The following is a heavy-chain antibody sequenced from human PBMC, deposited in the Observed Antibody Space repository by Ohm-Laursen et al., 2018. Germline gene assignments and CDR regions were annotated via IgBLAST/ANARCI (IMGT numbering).Heavy chain of an antibody. J-gene: IGHJ4*02. V-gene: IGHV3-23*03. CDR3: ATAGPYSGDDY. D-gene: IGHD6-25*01. CDR1: GFTFSSYG. Sequence: GSLRLSCAASGFTFSSYGMSWVRQAPGKGLEWVSVIHSGGNTYYVDSVKGRFTISRDNSKNTLYLQMNSLRDEDTAVYYCATAGPYSGDDYWGQGTLVNVSS. CDR2: IHSGGNT.